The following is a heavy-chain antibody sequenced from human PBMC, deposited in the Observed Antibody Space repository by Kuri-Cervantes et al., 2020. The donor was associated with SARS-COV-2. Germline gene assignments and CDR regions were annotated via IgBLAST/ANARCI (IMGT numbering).Heavy chain of an antibody. CDR3: ASFYSSSWYVFDY. V-gene: IGHV3-73*01. CDR2: VRGKANNYAT. Sequence: GGSLRLSCEVSGFLFSASAIHWVRQGSGKGLEWVSRVRGKANNYATAYAASVKGRFTISRDDSKNMAYLQMNSLKTEDTAVYYCASFYSSSWYVFDYWGQGTLVTVSS. D-gene: IGHD6-13*01. J-gene: IGHJ4*02. CDR1: GFLFSASA.